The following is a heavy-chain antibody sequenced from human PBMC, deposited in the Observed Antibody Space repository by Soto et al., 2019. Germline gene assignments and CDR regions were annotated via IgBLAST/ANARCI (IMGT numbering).Heavy chain of an antibody. V-gene: IGHV1-3*01. Sequence: VASVKVSCKASGYTFASYTLHWVRQAPGQRFEWLGWISAGNDNTKSSQKFQDRVTFDRNTSASTVSMELNSLRSEDTAIYYCARVSMDPHDGIFYYDYWGQGSLVTVSS. CDR3: ARVSMDPHDGIFYYDY. D-gene: IGHD3-22*01. CDR1: GYTFASYT. CDR2: ISAGNDNT. J-gene: IGHJ4*01.